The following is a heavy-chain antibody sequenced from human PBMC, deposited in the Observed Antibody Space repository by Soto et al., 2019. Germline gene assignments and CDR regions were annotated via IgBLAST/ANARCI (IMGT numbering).Heavy chain of an antibody. V-gene: IGHV4-34*01. D-gene: IGHD3-22*01. CDR2: INHSGST. CDR3: ARDRPHYHIRGYFPGGVGDY. CDR1: GGSFSGYY. Sequence: PSETLSLTCAVYGGSFSGYYWTWIRQPPGTGLEWIGEINHSGSTNYNPSLKSRVTISVDTSKNQFSLKLTSVTAADTAVYYCARDRPHYHIRGYFPGGVGDYWGQGKLVNVS. J-gene: IGHJ4*02.